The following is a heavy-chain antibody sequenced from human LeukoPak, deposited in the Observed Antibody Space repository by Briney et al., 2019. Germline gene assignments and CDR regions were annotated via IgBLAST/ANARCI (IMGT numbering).Heavy chain of an antibody. V-gene: IGHV3-23*01. D-gene: IGHD5-24*01. CDR3: AKGQSRDGYSL. J-gene: IGHJ4*02. Sequence: GGSLRLSCAASGFTFSSYAMGWARQPPGKGLEWVSGISAGGITTYYADSVKGRFTISRDNSKNTLYLQMNSLGAEDTAVYHCAKGQSRDGYSLWGQGTLVTVSS. CDR2: ISAGGITT. CDR1: GFTFSSYA.